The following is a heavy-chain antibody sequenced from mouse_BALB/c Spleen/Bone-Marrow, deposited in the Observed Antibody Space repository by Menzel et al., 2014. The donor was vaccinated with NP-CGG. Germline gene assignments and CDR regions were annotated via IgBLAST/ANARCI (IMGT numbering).Heavy chain of an antibody. CDR1: GFTFSDYY. Sequence: EVQLVESGGGLVKPGGSLKLSCAASGFTFSDYYLYWVRQTPEKRLERVATISDGGSYTRYPDSVKGRFTISRDNAKNNLYLQMSSLKSEDTAMYYCPRDLGNSGTEFAYWGQETLVTVSA. CDR3: PRDLGNSGTEFAY. CDR2: ISDGGSYT. D-gene: IGHD4-1*01. J-gene: IGHJ3*01. V-gene: IGHV5-4*02.